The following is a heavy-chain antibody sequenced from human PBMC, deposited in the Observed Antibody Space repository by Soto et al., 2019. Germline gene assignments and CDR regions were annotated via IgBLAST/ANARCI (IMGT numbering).Heavy chain of an antibody. J-gene: IGHJ3*02. V-gene: IGHV3-33*01. CDR2: IWYDGSNK. CDR1: GFAFSSYG. D-gene: IGHD3-22*01. CDR3: ARMEYYYDSSGYEAAFDI. Sequence: PGGSLRLSCAASGFAFSSYGMHWVRQAPGKGLEWVAVIWYDGSNKYYADSVKGRFTISRDNSKNTLYLQMNSLRAEDTAVYYCARMEYYYDSSGYEAAFDIWGQGTMVTVSS.